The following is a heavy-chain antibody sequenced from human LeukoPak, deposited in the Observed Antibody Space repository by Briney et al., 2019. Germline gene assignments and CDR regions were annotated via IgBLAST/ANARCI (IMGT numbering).Heavy chain of an antibody. Sequence: GRSLRLSCAASGFTFDDYAMRWVRRAPGKGLEWVSGISWNGGTIGSADPVKGRFTISWDTAKNSLSLQMNSLRAEYPALIYFPIGSCVRSQEAIHYFDSWGQGTLVNVSS. J-gene: IGHJ4*02. CDR1: GFTFDDYA. D-gene: IGHD5-24*01. CDR3: PIGSCVRSQEAIHYFDS. CDR2: ISWNGGTI. V-gene: IGHV3-9*01.